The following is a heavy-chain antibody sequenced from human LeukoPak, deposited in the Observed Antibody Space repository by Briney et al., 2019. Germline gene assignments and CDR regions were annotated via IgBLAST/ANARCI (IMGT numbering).Heavy chain of an antibody. D-gene: IGHD6-13*01. CDR1: GDSISSSY. Sequence: SETLSLTCTVSGDSISSSYWNWIRQPPGKGLEWIGYFYYSGSTNYNPSLKSRVTISVDTSRNQFSLKLSSVTAADTAVYYCARHANAYSSSWFDYWGQGTLVTVSS. CDR3: ARHANAYSSSWFDY. J-gene: IGHJ4*02. V-gene: IGHV4-59*08. CDR2: FYYSGST.